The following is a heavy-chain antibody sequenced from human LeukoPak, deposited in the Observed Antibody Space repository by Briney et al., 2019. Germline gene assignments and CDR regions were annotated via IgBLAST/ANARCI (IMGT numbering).Heavy chain of an antibody. Sequence: PGGSLRLSCAASGFTFDDYGMSWVRQAPGKGLEWVSGINWNGGSTGYADFVKGRFTISRDNAKNSLYLQMNSLRAEDTALYYCARGGCSGGSCYSHHLYYYMDVWGKGTTVTVSS. CDR2: INWNGGST. J-gene: IGHJ6*03. CDR3: ARGGCSGGSCYSHHLYYYMDV. D-gene: IGHD2-15*01. CDR1: GFTFDDYG. V-gene: IGHV3-20*04.